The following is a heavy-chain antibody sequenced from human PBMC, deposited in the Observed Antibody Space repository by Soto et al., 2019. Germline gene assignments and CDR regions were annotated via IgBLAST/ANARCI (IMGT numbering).Heavy chain of an antibody. CDR3: GRDVITMSMGVGGQVHH. CDR2: IYHRGDT. Sequence: QVQLQESGPGVVKPSQTLSLICTVSGGSISSGDYYWTWLRQTPGKGVEYIGYIYHRGDTYYNPSLKSRVTISVDTSNNQFSLRLRAVTAADTAVYYCGRDVITMSMGVGGQVHHWGQGTLVTVSS. J-gene: IGHJ5*02. D-gene: IGHD3-10*01. CDR1: GGSISSGDYY. V-gene: IGHV4-30-4*01.